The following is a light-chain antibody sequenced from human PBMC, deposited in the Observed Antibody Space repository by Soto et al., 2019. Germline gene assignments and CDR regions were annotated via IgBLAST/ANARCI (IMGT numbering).Light chain of an antibody. CDR3: QQSYSTPPA. CDR1: QTITNL. J-gene: IGKJ1*01. CDR2: KAS. Sequence: DIQMTQSPSSLSASIGDRVTITCRASQTITNLLAWFQQKPGKAPEILIYKASSLQSGVPSRFSGSGSGTDFTLTISSLQPEDFATYYCQQSYSTPPAFGQGTKVDIK. V-gene: IGKV1-39*01.